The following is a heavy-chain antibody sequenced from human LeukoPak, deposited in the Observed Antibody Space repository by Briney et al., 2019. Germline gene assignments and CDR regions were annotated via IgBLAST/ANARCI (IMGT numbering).Heavy chain of an antibody. J-gene: IGHJ6*03. Sequence: GGSLRLSCAASGFTFSSYWMSWVRQAPGKGLEWVANIKQDGSEKYYVDSVKGRFTISRDNAKNSLYLQMNSLRAEDTAVYYCAKDPHDIVVVPAADDIQYYYYYYMDVWGKGTTVTVSS. CDR1: GFTFSSYW. D-gene: IGHD2-2*01. CDR3: AKDPHDIVVVPAADDIQYYYYYYMDV. V-gene: IGHV3-7*01. CDR2: IKQDGSEK.